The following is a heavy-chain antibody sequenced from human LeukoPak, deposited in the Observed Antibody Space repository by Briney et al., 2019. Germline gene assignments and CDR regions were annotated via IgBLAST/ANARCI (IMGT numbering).Heavy chain of an antibody. CDR3: ARSGITMVRGGRLNWFDP. J-gene: IGHJ5*02. CDR1: GYTFTSYA. V-gene: IGHV1-3*01. CDR2: INAGNGNT. D-gene: IGHD3-10*01. Sequence: GASVKVSCKASGYTFTSYAMHWVRQAPGQRLEWMGWINAGNGNTKYSQKFQGRVTITRDTSASTAYMELSSLRSEDTAVYYCARSGITMVRGGRLNWFDPWGQGTLVTVSS.